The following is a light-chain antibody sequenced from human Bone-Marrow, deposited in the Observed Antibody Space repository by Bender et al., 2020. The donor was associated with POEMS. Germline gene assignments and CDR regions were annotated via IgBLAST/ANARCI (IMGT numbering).Light chain of an antibody. J-gene: IGLJ2*01. CDR2: EVS. Sequence: QSALTQPPSASGSPGQSVTISCTGTSSDIGGYDYVSWYQQHPGKAPKLMIYEVSKRPSGVPDRFSGSKSDNTASLTISGLRAEDEADYYCCSYGSPSSVVFGGGTKVTVL. V-gene: IGLV2-8*01. CDR3: CSYGSPSSVV. CDR1: SSDIGGYDY.